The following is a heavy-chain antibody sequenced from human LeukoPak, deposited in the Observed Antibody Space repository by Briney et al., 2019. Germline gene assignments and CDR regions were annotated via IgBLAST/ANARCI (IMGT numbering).Heavy chain of an antibody. CDR3: ARDGGHSTDFDY. V-gene: IGHV3-7*01. J-gene: IGHJ4*02. D-gene: IGHD2/OR15-2a*01. CDR1: GFMFSRHW. Sequence: GGSLRLSCAPSGFMFSRHWMSWVRQAPGKGPEWVANINQDGSERYYVGSVKGRFTISRDNAKNLLYLQMNSLRAEDTAVYYCARDGGHSTDFDYWGQGTLVTVSS. CDR2: INQDGSER.